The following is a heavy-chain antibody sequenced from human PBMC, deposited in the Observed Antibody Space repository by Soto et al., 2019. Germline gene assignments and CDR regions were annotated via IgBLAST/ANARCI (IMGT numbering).Heavy chain of an antibody. CDR1: GITFSNYG. CDR2: IWYDGRDK. V-gene: IGHV3-33*01. J-gene: IGHJ4*02. Sequence: QVQLVESGGGVVKPGRSLRLSCAASGITFSNYGTHWVRQAPGKGLEWVAGIWYDGRDKYYADSVKGRFTISRDNSKNTLYLQMNSLTADDTAVYSCVSCYGYLDNWGQGTLVTVSS. D-gene: IGHD3-16*01. CDR3: VSCYGYLDN.